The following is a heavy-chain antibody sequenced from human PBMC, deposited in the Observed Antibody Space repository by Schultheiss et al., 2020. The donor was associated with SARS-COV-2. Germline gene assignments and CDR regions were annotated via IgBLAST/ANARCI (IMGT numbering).Heavy chain of an antibody. J-gene: IGHJ3*02. CDR2: ISYDGSNK. CDR1: GFTVSSNY. D-gene: IGHD2-2*01. Sequence: GESLKISCAASGFTVSSNYMSWVRQAPGKGLEWVAVISYDGSNKYYADSVKGRFTVSRDNSKNTLYLQMNTLRAEDTALYYCARASLSSSTSSYAFDIWGQGTLVTVSS. CDR3: ARASLSSSTSSYAFDI. V-gene: IGHV3-30*03.